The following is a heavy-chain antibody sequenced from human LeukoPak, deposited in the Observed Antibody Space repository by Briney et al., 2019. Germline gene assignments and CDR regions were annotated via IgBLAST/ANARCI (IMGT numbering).Heavy chain of an antibody. CDR2: IYYSGST. CDR1: GGSISSYY. J-gene: IGHJ4*02. V-gene: IGHV4-59*12. CDR3: ARDRGMATIEIDY. D-gene: IGHD5-24*01. Sequence: PSETLSLTCTVSGGSISSYYWSWIRQPPGKGLEWIGYIYYSGSTNYNPSLKSRVTISVDTSKNQFTLKLSSVTAADTAVYYCARDRGMATIEIDYWGQGTLVTVSS.